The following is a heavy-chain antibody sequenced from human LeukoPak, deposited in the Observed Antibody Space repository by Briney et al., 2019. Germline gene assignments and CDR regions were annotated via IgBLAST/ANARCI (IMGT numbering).Heavy chain of an antibody. CDR2: IKQDGSDK. D-gene: IGHD3-10*01. Sequence: PGGSLRLSCAASRFTFSSDYIAWVRQAPGKGLEWVANIKQDGSDKFYMDSVKGRFTISRDNAKKSLYLQMNSLRADDTAVYYCAREAYYVSGIGLGVGGFYIWGQGTMVTVSS. CDR3: AREAYYVSGIGLGVGGFYI. CDR1: RFTFSSDY. V-gene: IGHV3-7*01. J-gene: IGHJ3*02.